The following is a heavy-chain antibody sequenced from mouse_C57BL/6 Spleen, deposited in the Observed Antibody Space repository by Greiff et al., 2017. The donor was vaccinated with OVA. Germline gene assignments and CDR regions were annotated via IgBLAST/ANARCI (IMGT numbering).Heavy chain of an antibody. J-gene: IGHJ3*01. V-gene: IGHV1-76*01. Sequence: QVQLKQSGAELVRPGASVKLSCKASGYTFTDYYINWVKQRPGQGLEWIARIYPGSGNTYYNEKFKGKATLTAEKSSSTAYMQLSSLTSEDSAVYFCARGIDSSGYEFAYWGQGTLVTVSA. CDR1: GYTFTDYY. CDR2: IYPGSGNT. D-gene: IGHD3-2*02. CDR3: ARGIDSSGYEFAY.